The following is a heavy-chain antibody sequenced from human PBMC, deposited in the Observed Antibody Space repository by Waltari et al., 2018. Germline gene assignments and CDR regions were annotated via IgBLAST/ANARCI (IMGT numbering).Heavy chain of an antibody. D-gene: IGHD6-13*01. CDR2: IKEDGSEK. CDR1: GLTFSTSW. Sequence: EVQLVESGGGLVQPGGSLSLSCAASGLTFSTSWISWVRQAPGKGLEWVAIIKEDGSEKYYVDSVKGRFTISRDNAKNSLFLQMNSLTAADTAVYYCATTAAVTFHYWGQGTLVTVSS. J-gene: IGHJ4*02. V-gene: IGHV3-7*01. CDR3: ATTAAVTFHY.